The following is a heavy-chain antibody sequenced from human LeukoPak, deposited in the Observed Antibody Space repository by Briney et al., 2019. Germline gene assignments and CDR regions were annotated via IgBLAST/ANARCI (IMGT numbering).Heavy chain of an antibody. V-gene: IGHV4-34*01. Sequence: SETLSLTCAVYGGSFSGYYWSWIRQPPGKGLEWIGEINHSGSTNYNPSLKSRVTISVDTSKNQLSLKLSSVTAADTAVYYCARGVMRGYYGSGSYFGYWGQGTLVTVSS. D-gene: IGHD3-10*01. CDR1: GGSFSGYY. CDR2: INHSGST. J-gene: IGHJ4*02. CDR3: ARGVMRGYYGSGSYFGY.